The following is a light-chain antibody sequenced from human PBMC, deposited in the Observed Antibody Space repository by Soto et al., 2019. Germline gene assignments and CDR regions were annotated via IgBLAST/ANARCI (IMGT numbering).Light chain of an antibody. CDR2: AAT. V-gene: IGKV1-39*01. Sequence: DIQMTQSPSSLSASLGDRVTITCRASQSINNYLNWYQQEEGKAPNLLIYAATSLQSGVPSRFSGSGSGTDFTLTISSLQPVDFATYYCQQSYNSPYTFGLGTKLEIK. CDR3: QQSYNSPYT. J-gene: IGKJ2*01. CDR1: QSINNY.